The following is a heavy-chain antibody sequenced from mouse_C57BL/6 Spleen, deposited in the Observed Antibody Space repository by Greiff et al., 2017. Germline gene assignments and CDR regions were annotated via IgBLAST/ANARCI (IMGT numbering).Heavy chain of an antibody. V-gene: IGHV1-76*01. CDR3: ARGDGYYVDYAMDY. Sequence: QVQLKESGAELVRPGASVKLSCKASGYTFTDYYINWVKQRPGQGLEWIARIYPGSGNTYYNEKFKGKATLTAEKSSSTAYMQLRSLTSEDSAVYFCARGDGYYVDYAMDYWGQGTSVTVSS. D-gene: IGHD2-3*01. CDR2: IYPGSGNT. J-gene: IGHJ4*01. CDR1: GYTFTDYY.